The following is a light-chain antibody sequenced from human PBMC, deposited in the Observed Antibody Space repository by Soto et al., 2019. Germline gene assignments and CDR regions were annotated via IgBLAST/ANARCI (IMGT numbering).Light chain of an antibody. J-gene: IGLJ2*01. CDR2: DVT. CDR1: SSDVGGYKY. CDR3: SSYTSTSTLVL. Sequence: QSALTQPASVSGSPGQSITISCTGASSDVGGYKYVSWYQHHPGNAPKLLIYDVTIRPSGVSDCFSGSKSGNTASLTISGLQAEDESTYYCSSYTSTSTLVLFGGGTKLTVL. V-gene: IGLV2-14*03.